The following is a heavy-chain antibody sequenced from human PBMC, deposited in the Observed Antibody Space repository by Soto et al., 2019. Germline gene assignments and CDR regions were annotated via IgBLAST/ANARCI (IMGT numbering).Heavy chain of an antibody. CDR3: ARGRSHYDSKDF. CDR2: ISAFNGQT. D-gene: IGHD3-22*01. CDR1: GYSLTAYG. Sequence: ASVKVSCKTSGYSLTAYGISWVRQAPGQGLEWMGWISAFNGQTKSAQKVQGRVSMTTDTSTSTAYMELRNLRSDDTAVYYCARGRSHYDSKDFWGQGTLVTVSS. J-gene: IGHJ4*02. V-gene: IGHV1-18*01.